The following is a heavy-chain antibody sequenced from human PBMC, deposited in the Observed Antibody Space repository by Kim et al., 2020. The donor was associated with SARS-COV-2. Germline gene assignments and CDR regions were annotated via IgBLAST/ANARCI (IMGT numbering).Heavy chain of an antibody. V-gene: IGHV3-30*18. Sequence: GGSLRLSCAASGFTFSSYGMHWVRQAPGKGLEGVAVISYDGSNKYYADSVKGRFTISRDNSKNTLYLQMNTLRAEDTAVYYCAKALLDNCNDGLCFYF. D-gene: IGHD1-1*01. CDR2: ISYDGSNK. J-gene: IGHJ1*01. CDR3: AKALLDNCNDGLCFYF. CDR1: GFTFSSYG.